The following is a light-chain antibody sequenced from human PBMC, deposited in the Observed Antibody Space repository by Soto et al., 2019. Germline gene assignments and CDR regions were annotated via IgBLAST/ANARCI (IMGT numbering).Light chain of an antibody. CDR3: SSYAGSNTYVV. CDR2: EDT. V-gene: IGLV2-23*01. Sequence: QSALTQPASVSGSPGQSITISCTGTSSDVGSYNLVSWYQQHPGKAPKLMIYEDTKRPSGVSNRFSGSKSGNTASLTISGLQAEDEADYYCSSYAGSNTYVVFGGGTKLPVL. J-gene: IGLJ2*01. CDR1: SSDVGSYNL.